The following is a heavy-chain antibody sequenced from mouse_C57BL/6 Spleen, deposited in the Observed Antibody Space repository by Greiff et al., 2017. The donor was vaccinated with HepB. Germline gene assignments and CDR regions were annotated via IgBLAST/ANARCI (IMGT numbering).Heavy chain of an antibody. Sequence: QVQLQQPGAELVKPGASVKVSCKASGYTFTSYWMHWVKQRPGQGLEWIGRIHPSDSDTNYNQKFKGKATLTVDKSSSTAYMQLSSLTSEDSAVYYCASYYGSSYDAMDYWGQGTSVTVSS. J-gene: IGHJ4*01. V-gene: IGHV1-74*01. D-gene: IGHD1-1*01. CDR3: ASYYGSSYDAMDY. CDR1: GYTFTSYW. CDR2: IHPSDSDT.